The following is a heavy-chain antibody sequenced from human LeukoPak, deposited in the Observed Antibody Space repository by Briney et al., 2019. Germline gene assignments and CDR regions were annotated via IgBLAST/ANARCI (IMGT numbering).Heavy chain of an antibody. Sequence: GASVKVSCKASGYTFTSYGISWVRQAPGQGLEWMGWISAYNGNTHYAQKLQGRVTMTTDTSTSTAYMELRSLRSDDTAVYYCARARAVIVPAASPWDYWGQGTLVTVSS. CDR2: ISAYNGNT. D-gene: IGHD2-2*01. J-gene: IGHJ4*02. V-gene: IGHV1-18*01. CDR3: ARARAVIVPAASPWDY. CDR1: GYTFTSYG.